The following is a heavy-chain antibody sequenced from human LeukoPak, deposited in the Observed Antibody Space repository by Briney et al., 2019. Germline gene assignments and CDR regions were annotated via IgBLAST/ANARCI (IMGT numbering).Heavy chain of an antibody. CDR2: IHSDGSST. Sequence: AGGSLRLSCAASGFTFSSYWMRWVRQAPGKGLVWVSRIHSDGSSTSYADSVRGRFTISRDDAKSTLYLQMNSLRAEDTAVYYCARSGWPYYFDYWGQGTLVTVSS. CDR3: ARSGWPYYFDY. V-gene: IGHV3-74*01. D-gene: IGHD3-22*01. J-gene: IGHJ4*02. CDR1: GFTFSSYW.